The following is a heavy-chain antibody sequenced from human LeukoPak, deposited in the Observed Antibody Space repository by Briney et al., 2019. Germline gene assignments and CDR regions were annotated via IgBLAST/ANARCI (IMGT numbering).Heavy chain of an antibody. V-gene: IGHV4-34*01. J-gene: IGHJ4*02. D-gene: IGHD3-22*01. CDR3: ARAMGYYDSSGPPYYFDY. CDR2: INHSGST. CDR1: GGSFSGYY. Sequence: SETLSPTCAVYGGSFSGYYWSWIRQPPGKGLEWIGEINHSGSTNYNPSLKSRVTISVDTSKNQFSLKLSSVTAADTAVYYCARAMGYYDSSGPPYYFDYWGQGTLVTVSS.